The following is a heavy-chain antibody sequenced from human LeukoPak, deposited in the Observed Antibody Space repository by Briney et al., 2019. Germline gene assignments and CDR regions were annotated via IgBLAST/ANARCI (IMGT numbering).Heavy chain of an antibody. CDR1: GFTFSSYG. Sequence: GGSLRLSCAASGFTFSSYGMHWVRQAPGKGLEWVAVISYDGSNKYYADSVKGRFTISRDNSKNTAYLQMNSLKTEDTAVYYCTLYCSGGSCLRVGYWGQGTLVTVSS. CDR3: TLYCSGGSCLRVGY. J-gene: IGHJ4*02. V-gene: IGHV3-30*03. CDR2: ISYDGSNK. D-gene: IGHD2-15*01.